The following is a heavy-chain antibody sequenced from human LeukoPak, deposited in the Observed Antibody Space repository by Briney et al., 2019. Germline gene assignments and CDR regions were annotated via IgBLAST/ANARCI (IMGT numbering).Heavy chain of an antibody. CDR1: GYTFTGYY. CDR3: ALYYYEPYYFDY. D-gene: IGHD3-22*01. J-gene: IGHJ4*02. V-gene: IGHV1-2*02. Sequence: ASVKVSCKASGYTFTGYYMHWVRQAPGQGLEWMGWINPNSGGTNYARKFQGRVTMTRDTSISTAYMELSRLRSDDTAVYYCALYYYEPYYFDYWGQGTLVTVSS. CDR2: INPNSGGT.